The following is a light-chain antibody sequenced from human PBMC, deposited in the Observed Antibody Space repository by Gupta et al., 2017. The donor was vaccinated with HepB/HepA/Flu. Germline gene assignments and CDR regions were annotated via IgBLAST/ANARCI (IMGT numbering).Light chain of an antibody. CDR1: SSDVGGYTY. V-gene: IGLV2-14*03. Sequence: QSVLTQPASVSGSPGQSISISCTGSSSDVGGYTYVSWYQQHPGEAPNLMVEVDRLRPSGVSSRCSCSKSGTKASPTVTVLQAEDGADDYYSSHSSNITPVLFGGGTKLTVL. CDR3: SSHSSNITPVL. CDR2: VDR. J-gene: IGLJ2*01.